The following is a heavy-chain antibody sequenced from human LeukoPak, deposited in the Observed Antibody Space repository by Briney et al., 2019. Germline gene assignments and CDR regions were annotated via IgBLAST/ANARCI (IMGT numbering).Heavy chain of an antibody. CDR3: TTVHQSRTRMGGY. CDR2: IKSKTDGGTT. Sequence: KSGGSLRLSCAASGFTFSNAGMSWVRQAPGKGLEWVGRIKSKTDGGTTDYAAPVKGRFTISRDDSKNTLYLQMNSLKTEDTAVYYCTTVHQSRTRMGGYWGQGTLVTVSS. V-gene: IGHV3-15*01. CDR1: GFTFSNAG. J-gene: IGHJ4*02. D-gene: IGHD3-16*01.